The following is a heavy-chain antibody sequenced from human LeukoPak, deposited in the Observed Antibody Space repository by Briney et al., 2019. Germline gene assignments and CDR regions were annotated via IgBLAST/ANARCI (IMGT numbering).Heavy chain of an antibody. V-gene: IGHV3-7*01. J-gene: IGHJ4*02. CDR1: GFTFSTYW. CDR2: IKGDESAR. CDR3: ARDVVGSLDY. Sequence: PGGSLRLSCAASGFTFSTYWMAWVRQAPGKGLEWVANIKGDESARHQADSVKGRLIISRDNTQNSVYLQMNSLRGEDTAIYYCARDVVGSLDYWGQGTLVTVSS. D-gene: IGHD1-26*01.